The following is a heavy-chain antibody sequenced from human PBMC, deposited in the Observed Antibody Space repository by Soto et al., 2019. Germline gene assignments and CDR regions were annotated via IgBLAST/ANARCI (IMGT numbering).Heavy chain of an antibody. D-gene: IGHD5-12*01. CDR3: ASDSLPLGGYGDGWGFDY. Sequence: QVQLQESGPGLVKPSGTLSLTCAVSGGSISSSNWWSLVRQPPGKGLEWMGEIYHSGSTNYTPSLKSRVTISVDKTKSPFSLKLSSVAAADTAVYYFASDSLPLGGYGDGWGFDYGGQRTLVTVSS. CDR1: GGSISSSNW. J-gene: IGHJ4*02. V-gene: IGHV4-4*02. CDR2: IYHSGST.